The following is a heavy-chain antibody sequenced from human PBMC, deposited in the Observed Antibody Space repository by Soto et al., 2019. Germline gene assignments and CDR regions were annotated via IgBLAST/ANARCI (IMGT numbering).Heavy chain of an antibody. Sequence: QVQLQQWGAGLLKPSETLSLTCAVYGGSFSGYYWSWIRQPPVKGLEWIGEINHSGSTNYNPSLKSRVTISVDTSKNQFSLKLNSVTAADTAVFYCARGRYGDYGKITDYWGQGTLVTVSS. CDR1: GGSFSGYY. CDR3: ARGRYGDYGKITDY. CDR2: INHSGST. J-gene: IGHJ4*02. D-gene: IGHD4-17*01. V-gene: IGHV4-34*01.